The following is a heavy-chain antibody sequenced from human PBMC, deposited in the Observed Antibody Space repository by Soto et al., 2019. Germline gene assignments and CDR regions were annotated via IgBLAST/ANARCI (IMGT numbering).Heavy chain of an antibody. J-gene: IGHJ4*02. CDR1: GYTLTELS. CDR2: FDPEDGET. V-gene: IGHV1-24*01. D-gene: IGHD2-21*02. Sequence: ASVKVSCKVSGYTLTELSMHWVRQAPGKGLEWMGGFDPEDGETIYAQKFQGRVTMTEDTSTDTAYMELSSLRSEDTAVYYCATVPCGGDCYLGGELDYWGQGSLVTVSS. CDR3: ATVPCGGDCYLGGELDY.